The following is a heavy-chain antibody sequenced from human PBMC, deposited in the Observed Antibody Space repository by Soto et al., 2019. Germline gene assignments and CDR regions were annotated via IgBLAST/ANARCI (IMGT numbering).Heavy chain of an antibody. J-gene: IGHJ3*02. Sequence: GGSLRLSCAASGFTFSDYYMSRIRQAPGQGLEWVSYSSSSSSYTNYADSVKGRFTISRDNAKISLYLQMVSLRAEDTAVYYCATFRYDSSGYYGYDAFDIWGQGTMVTVSS. V-gene: IGHV3-11*06. CDR2: SSSSSSYT. CDR1: GFTFSDYY. D-gene: IGHD3-22*01. CDR3: ATFRYDSSGYYGYDAFDI.